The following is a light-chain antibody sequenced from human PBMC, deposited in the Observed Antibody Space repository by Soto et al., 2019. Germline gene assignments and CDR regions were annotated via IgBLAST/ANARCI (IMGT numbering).Light chain of an antibody. CDR3: QQYGSSPWT. Sequence: EIVLTQSPGTLSLSPGERATLSCRASQSVSSNYLAWYQQKPGQAPRPLIYGASSRATGIPDRFSGSGAGTVFTITISRLESEDFAVYYCQQYGSSPWTFGQGTKVEIK. V-gene: IGKV3-20*01. CDR2: GAS. J-gene: IGKJ1*01. CDR1: QSVSSNY.